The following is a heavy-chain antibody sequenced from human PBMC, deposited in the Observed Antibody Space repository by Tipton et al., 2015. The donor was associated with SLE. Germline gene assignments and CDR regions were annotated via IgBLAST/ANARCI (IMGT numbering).Heavy chain of an antibody. V-gene: IGHV4-34*01. CDR2: INHSGST. CDR1: GGSFSGYY. CDR3: ARDNFTGRAFDI. D-gene: IGHD1-14*01. Sequence: TLSLTCAVYGGSFSGYYWSWIRQPPGKGLEWIGEINHSGSTNYNPSLKSRVTISVHTSKNHFSLKLSSVTAADTAVYYCARDNFTGRAFDIWGQGTMVTVSS. J-gene: IGHJ3*02.